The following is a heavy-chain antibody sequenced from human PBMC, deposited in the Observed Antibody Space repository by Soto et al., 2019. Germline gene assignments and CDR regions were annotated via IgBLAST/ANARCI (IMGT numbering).Heavy chain of an antibody. Sequence: QVQLVQSGAEVKKPGSSVKVSCKASGGTFSSYAINWVRQAPGQGLEWMGGIIRIFGTPDYAQRFQGRVTITADESTSTGYMELSSLRSEDTAVYYCARQGSNEYYYYGMDVWGQGTTVTVSS. V-gene: IGHV1-69*12. CDR1: GGTFSSYA. CDR3: ARQGSNEYYYYGMDV. J-gene: IGHJ6*02. D-gene: IGHD3-10*01. CDR2: IIRIFGTP.